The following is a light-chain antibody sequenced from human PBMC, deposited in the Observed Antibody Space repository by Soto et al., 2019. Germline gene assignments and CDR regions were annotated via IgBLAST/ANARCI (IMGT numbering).Light chain of an antibody. V-gene: IGKV3-20*01. J-gene: IGKJ5*01. CDR2: GES. CDR1: Y. Sequence: LLTQSPATLSLFPVVRATLSCRYLAWYLQKPGQAPSFLIYGESSRATGIPDRFSGSGSGTDFTITISRLENEDFEVYYCLQYGSSPHTCGNGTRLEIK. CDR3: LQYGSSPHT.